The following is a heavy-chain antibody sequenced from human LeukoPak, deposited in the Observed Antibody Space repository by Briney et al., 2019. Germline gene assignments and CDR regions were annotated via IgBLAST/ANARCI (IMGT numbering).Heavy chain of an antibody. CDR1: GYSISSGYY. CDR3: ARVSGYDWESFYDY. Sequence: SETLSLTCTVSGYSISSGYYWGWIRQPPGKGLEWIGSIYRSGSTNYNPSLKSRVTISVDTSKNQFSLKLSSVTAADTAVYYCARVSGYDWESFYDYWGQGTLVTVSS. CDR2: IYRSGST. J-gene: IGHJ4*02. V-gene: IGHV4-38-2*02. D-gene: IGHD5-12*01.